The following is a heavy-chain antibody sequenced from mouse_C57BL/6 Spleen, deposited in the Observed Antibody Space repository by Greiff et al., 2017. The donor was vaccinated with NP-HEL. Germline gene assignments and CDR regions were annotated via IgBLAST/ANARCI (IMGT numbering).Heavy chain of an antibody. CDR1: GYAFSSSW. CDR3: ARCEGLYGNYVDY. V-gene: IGHV1-82*01. CDR2: IYPGDGDT. J-gene: IGHJ2*01. Sequence: VQLQQSGPELVKPGASVKISCKASGYAFSSSWMNWVKQRPGKGLEWIGRIYPGDGDTNYNGKFKGKATLTADKSSSTAYMQLSSLTSEDSAVYFCARCEGLYGNYVDYWGQGTTRTVSS. D-gene: IGHD2-1*01.